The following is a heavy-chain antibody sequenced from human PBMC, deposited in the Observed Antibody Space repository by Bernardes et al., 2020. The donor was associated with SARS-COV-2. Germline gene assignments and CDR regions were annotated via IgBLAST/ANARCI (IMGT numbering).Heavy chain of an antibody. CDR3: ARDNLGQIHSGELTTFDI. CDR1: GYTFTDYY. CDR2: INPDTGAT. Sequence: ASVKVSCRASGYTFTDYYIHWVRQAPGQGLEWMGWINPDTGATNYANKFRAWVSMTRDTSTYTVSLVLNSLTSDDTAVYFCARDNLGQIHSGELTTFDIWGQGTMITVSS. D-gene: IGHD1-1*01. V-gene: IGHV1-2*04. J-gene: IGHJ3*02.